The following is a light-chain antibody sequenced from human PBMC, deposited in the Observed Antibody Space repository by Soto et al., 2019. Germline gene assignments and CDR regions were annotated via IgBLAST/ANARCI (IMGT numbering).Light chain of an antibody. J-gene: IGKJ5*01. CDR2: GAS. Sequence: SRGTLSAPKPVTANLSCRASQSVSSSYLAWYQQKPGQAPRLLIYGASSRATGIPDRFSGSGSGTDFTLTISRLEPEDFAVYYCQKFGIFGEGARLEI. CDR3: QKFGI. V-gene: IGKV3-20*01. CDR1: QSVSSSY.